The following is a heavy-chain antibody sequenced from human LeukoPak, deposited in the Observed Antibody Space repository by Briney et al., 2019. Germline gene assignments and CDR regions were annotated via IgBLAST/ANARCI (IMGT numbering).Heavy chain of an antibody. CDR3: AREGIAKPAFDI. D-gene: IGHD6-13*01. J-gene: IGHJ3*02. Sequence: GGSLRLSCAASGFTFSSYSMNWVRQAPGKGLEWVSSISSSSSYIYYADSVKGRFTISRDNTKNSLYLQMNSLRAEDTAVYYCAREGIAKPAFDIWGQGTMVTVSS. CDR1: GFTFSSYS. V-gene: IGHV3-21*01. CDR2: ISSSSSYI.